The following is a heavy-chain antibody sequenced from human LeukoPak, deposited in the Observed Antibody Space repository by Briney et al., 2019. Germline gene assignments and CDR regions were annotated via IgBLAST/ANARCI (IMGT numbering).Heavy chain of an antibody. J-gene: IGHJ3*01. CDR2: IYYSGST. CDR1: GGSFSDYY. V-gene: IGHV4-34*01. CDR3: TRSDGYGLVGI. D-gene: IGHD3-10*01. Sequence: SETLSLTCAVYGGSFSDYYWSWIRQPPGKGLEWIGNIYYSGSTYYSPSLKSRVTISVDTSKNQFSLKLSSLTAADTAVYYCTRSDGYGLVGIWGQGTMVTVSS.